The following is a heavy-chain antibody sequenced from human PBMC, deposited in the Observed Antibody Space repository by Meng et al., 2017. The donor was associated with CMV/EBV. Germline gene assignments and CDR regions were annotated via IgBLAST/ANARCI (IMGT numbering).Heavy chain of an antibody. CDR1: GFTFSSYA. D-gene: IGHD3-3*01. Sequence: GESLKISCAASGFTFSSYAMSWVRQAPGKGLEWVSAISGSGGSTYYADSVKGRFTISRDNSKNSLYLQMNSLRAEDTAVYYCARESITIFGVVMTGMDVWGQGTTVTVSS. J-gene: IGHJ6*02. V-gene: IGHV3-23*01. CDR3: ARESITIFGVVMTGMDV. CDR2: ISGSGGST.